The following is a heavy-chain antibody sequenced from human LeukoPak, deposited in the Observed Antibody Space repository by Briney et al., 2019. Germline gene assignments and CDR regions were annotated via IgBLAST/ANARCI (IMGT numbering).Heavy chain of an antibody. CDR2: ISYDGSKK. D-gene: IGHD1-26*01. V-gene: IGHV3-30-3*01. CDR3: AKDISGSYSVDY. CDR1: GFTFSNYA. Sequence: GGSLRLSCAASGFTFSNYAMHWARQAPGKGLDWVAFISYDGSKKYYADSVKGRFTLSRDNSKNTLYLQMNSLRAEDTAVYFCAKDISGSYSVDYWGQGTLVTVSS. J-gene: IGHJ4*02.